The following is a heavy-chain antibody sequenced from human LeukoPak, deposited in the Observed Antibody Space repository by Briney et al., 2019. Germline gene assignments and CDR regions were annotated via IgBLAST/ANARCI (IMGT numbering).Heavy chain of an antibody. V-gene: IGHV3-33*01. Sequence: GRSLRLSCAASGFTFSSYGMHWVRQVPGKGLEWVAVIWYDGSKKYYADSVKGRFTVSRDDSKNSLYLQMNSLRADDTAVYYCARDIGVVGAILDNWGQGTLVTVSS. CDR3: ARDIGVVGAILDN. D-gene: IGHD1-26*01. CDR1: GFTFSSYG. J-gene: IGHJ4*02. CDR2: IWYDGSKK.